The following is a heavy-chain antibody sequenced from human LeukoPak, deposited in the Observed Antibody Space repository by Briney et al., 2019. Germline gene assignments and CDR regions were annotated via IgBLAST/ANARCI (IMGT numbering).Heavy chain of an antibody. D-gene: IGHD6-19*01. J-gene: IGHJ4*02. CDR2: ISTSSTYI. CDR3: ARDGIAVAFDY. Sequence: GGSLRLSCAASGFTFNTYTMSWVRQAPGKGLEWVSSISTSSTYIYYADSVKGRFTISRDNAKNSLYLQMNSLRAEDTAVYYCARDGIAVAFDYWGQGTLVTVSS. CDR1: GFTFNTYT. V-gene: IGHV3-21*01.